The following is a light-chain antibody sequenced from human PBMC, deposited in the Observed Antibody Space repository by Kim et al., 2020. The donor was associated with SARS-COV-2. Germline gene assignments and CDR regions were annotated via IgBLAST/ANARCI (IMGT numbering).Light chain of an antibody. V-gene: IGLV3-21*04. CDR2: YDR. Sequence: PGKTARSTCGGNNIGSKSVRWYQQKHGQAPVLVIHYDRDRPSGIPERFSGSNSGNTATLTISRVEAGDEADYYCQVWASRSDHRAFGGGTKLTVL. J-gene: IGLJ3*02. CDR3: QVWASRSDHRA. CDR1: NIGSKS.